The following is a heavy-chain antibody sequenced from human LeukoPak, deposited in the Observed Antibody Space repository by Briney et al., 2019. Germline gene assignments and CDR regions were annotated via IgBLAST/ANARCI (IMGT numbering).Heavy chain of an antibody. CDR2: ISWNSGSI. CDR1: GFTFDDYA. Sequence: GRSLRLSCAASGFTFDDYAMHWVRQAPGKGLEWVSGISWNSGSIGYADSVKGRFTISRDNAKNSLYLQMNSLRAEDIALYYCAKAYGDDRSYYFDYWGQGTLVTVSS. V-gene: IGHV3-9*03. D-gene: IGHD4-17*01. J-gene: IGHJ4*02. CDR3: AKAYGDDRSYYFDY.